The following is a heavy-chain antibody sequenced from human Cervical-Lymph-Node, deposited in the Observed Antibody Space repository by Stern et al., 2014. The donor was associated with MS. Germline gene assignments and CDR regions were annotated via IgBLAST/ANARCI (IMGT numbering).Heavy chain of an antibody. V-gene: IGHV5-51*01. J-gene: IGHJ6*02. Sequence: VQLVQSGAEVKKPGESLKISCKGSGYSFTSYWIGWGRQMPGKGLEWMGIIYPGDSDTRYSPSFQGQVTISADKSISTAYLQWSSLKASDTAMYYCARPYDFWSGYYVDYGMDVWGQGTTVTVSS. D-gene: IGHD3-3*01. CDR1: GYSFTSYW. CDR2: IYPGDSDT. CDR3: ARPYDFWSGYYVDYGMDV.